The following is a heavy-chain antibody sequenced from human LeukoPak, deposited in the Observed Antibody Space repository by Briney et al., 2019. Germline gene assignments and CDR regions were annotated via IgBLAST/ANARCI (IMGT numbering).Heavy chain of an antibody. V-gene: IGHV4-61*01. D-gene: IGHD3-16*01. CDR3: AVMSEWAYYFDY. J-gene: IGHJ4*02. Sequence: PSETLSLTCTVSGGSVSSGSYYWSWIRQPPGKGLVWIGYIYYSGSTNYNPSLKSRVTTSVDTSKNQFSLKLSSVTAADTAVYYCAVMSEWAYYFDYWGQGTLVTVSS. CDR1: GGSVSSGSYY. CDR2: IYYSGST.